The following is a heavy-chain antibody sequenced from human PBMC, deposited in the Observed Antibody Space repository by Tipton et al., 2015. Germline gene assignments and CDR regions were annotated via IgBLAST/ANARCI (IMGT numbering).Heavy chain of an antibody. CDR3: ARLDYGAYGAFDI. CDR1: GGSISSSRYY. J-gene: IGHJ3*02. CDR2: IYYGGST. V-gene: IGHV4-39*01. D-gene: IGHD4-17*01. Sequence: TLSLTCTVSGGSISSSRYYWGWIRQPPGKGLEWIGNIYYGGSTYYNPSLKSRVTISVDTSKNQFSLKLSSVTAADTAVYYCARLDYGAYGAFDIWGQGTMVTVSS.